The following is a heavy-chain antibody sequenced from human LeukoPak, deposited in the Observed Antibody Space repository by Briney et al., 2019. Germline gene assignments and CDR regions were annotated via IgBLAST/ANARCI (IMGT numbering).Heavy chain of an antibody. J-gene: IGHJ4*02. Sequence: ASVKVSCKASGYTFTGYFMHWVRQAPGQGLEWMGWINPNSGVTNYAQKFQGRVTETRDTSISTAYMELSRLRSDDTAVYYGARDNYGGNSEWPHFDCWGQGTLVTVPS. CDR2: INPNSGVT. CDR1: GYTFTGYF. V-gene: IGHV1-2*02. CDR3: ARDNYGGNSEWPHFDC. D-gene: IGHD4-23*01.